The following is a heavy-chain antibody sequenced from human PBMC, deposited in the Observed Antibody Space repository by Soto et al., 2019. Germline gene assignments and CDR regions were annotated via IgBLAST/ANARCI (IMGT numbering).Heavy chain of an antibody. D-gene: IGHD1-1*01. CDR2: TYYRSKWYN. CDR1: GDSVSSNSAG. Sequence: QVQLQQSGPGLVKPSQTLSLTCDISGDSVSSNSAGWNWIRQTPSRGLEWLGRTYYRSKWYNNYALSVKRRVTVNPETAKNQFSLQLNSVTPEDTAVYYCARGSWEDVTGHYDMDVWGKGTTVTVSS. J-gene: IGHJ6*03. V-gene: IGHV6-1*01. CDR3: ARGSWEDVTGHYDMDV.